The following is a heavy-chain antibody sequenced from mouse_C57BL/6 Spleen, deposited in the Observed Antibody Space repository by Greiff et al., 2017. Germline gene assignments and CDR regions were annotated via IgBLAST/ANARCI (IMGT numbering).Heavy chain of an antibody. J-gene: IGHJ1*03. V-gene: IGHV2-9-1*01. D-gene: IGHD1-1*01. CDR1: GFSLTSYA. CDR3: ARKSSSYPYWYFDV. Sequence: VKLQESGPGLVAPSQSLSITCTVSGFSLTSYAISWVRQPPGKGLEWLGVIWTGGGTNYNSALKSRLSISKDNSKSQVFLKMNSLQTDDTARYYCARKSSSYPYWYFDVWGTGTTVTVSS. CDR2: IWTGGGT.